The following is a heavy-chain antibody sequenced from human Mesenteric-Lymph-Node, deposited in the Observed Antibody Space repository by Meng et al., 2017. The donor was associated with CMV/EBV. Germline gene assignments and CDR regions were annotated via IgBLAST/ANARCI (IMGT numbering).Heavy chain of an antibody. Sequence: TFSSYTISWVRQAPGQGLEWMGRIIPILGIANYAQKFQGRVTITADKSTSTAYMELSSLRSEDTAVYYCARGVGDFWSGSTRGSRFDPWGQGTLVTVSS. CDR1: TFSSYT. V-gene: IGHV1-69*02. D-gene: IGHD3-3*01. CDR2: IIPILGIA. J-gene: IGHJ5*02. CDR3: ARGVGDFWSGSTRGSRFDP.